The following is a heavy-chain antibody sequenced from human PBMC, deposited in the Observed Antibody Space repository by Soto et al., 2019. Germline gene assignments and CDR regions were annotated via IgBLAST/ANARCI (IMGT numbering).Heavy chain of an antibody. J-gene: IGHJ4*02. CDR3: NRGSEYDFWSGYL. V-gene: IGHV1-69*06. Sequence: QERLVQSGAEVRKPGSSVKVSCKVTGGTSTRYAINWVRQAPGQGLEWMGGIVPMFGTSKYAQKFQGRVIITAHTSTNIAYMELRSLRSEDTAVYYCNRGSEYDFWSGYLWGQGTLVSVSS. CDR2: IVPMFGTS. D-gene: IGHD3-3*01. CDR1: GGTSTRYA.